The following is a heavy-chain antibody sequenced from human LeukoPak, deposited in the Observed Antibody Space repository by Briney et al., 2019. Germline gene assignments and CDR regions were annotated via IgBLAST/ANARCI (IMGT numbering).Heavy chain of an antibody. CDR2: INHSGST. D-gene: IGHD3-3*01. V-gene: IGHV4-34*01. Sequence: SETLSLTCAVYGGSFSGYYWSWIRQPPGKGLEWIGEINHSGSTNYNPSLKSRVTISVDTSKNQFSLKLSSVTAADTAVYYCARGRTIFGVATQSPFDYWGQGTLVTVSS. J-gene: IGHJ4*02. CDR1: GGSFSGYY. CDR3: ARGRTIFGVATQSPFDY.